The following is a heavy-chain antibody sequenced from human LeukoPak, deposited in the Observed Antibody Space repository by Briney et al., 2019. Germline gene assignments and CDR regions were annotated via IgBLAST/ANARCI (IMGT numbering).Heavy chain of an antibody. CDR3: ARDGYNFAFDY. V-gene: IGHV4-59*01. J-gene: IGHJ4*02. CDR2: IYYSGST. D-gene: IGHD5-24*01. CDR1: GASISSYY. Sequence: PSETLSPTCTVSGASISSYYWSWIRQPPGKGLEWIGYIYYSGSTNYNPSLKSRVSFSVDTSKNQFSLKLSSVTAADTAVYYCARDGYNFAFDYWGQGTLVTVSS.